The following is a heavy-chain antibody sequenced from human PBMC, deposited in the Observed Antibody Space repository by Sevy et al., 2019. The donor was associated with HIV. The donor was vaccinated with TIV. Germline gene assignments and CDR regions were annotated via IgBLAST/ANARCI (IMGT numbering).Heavy chain of an antibody. D-gene: IGHD3-22*01. Sequence: WGSLRLSCAASGFTFSNYAMHWVRQVPPGKGLEWVSLIYSSGRTYYGDSVKGRFTISRDDSKNTLYLQMNSVRAEDTALYYCTRVHSGGYPFDYWGQGSLVTVSS. J-gene: IGHJ4*02. V-gene: IGHV3-NL1*01. CDR3: TRVHSGGYPFDY. CDR2: IYSSGRT. CDR1: GFTFSNYA.